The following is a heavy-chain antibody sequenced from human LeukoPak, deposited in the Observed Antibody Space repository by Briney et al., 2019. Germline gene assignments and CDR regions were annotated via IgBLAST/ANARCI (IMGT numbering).Heavy chain of an antibody. CDR3: ARAAGGSGRLFDY. D-gene: IGHD3-10*01. Sequence: SETLSLTCTVSGGSISSYYGSWIRRPPGKGLEGMGYIYYSGSTNYNTSLKTRVTISVDTSKNQFSLKLSSVTAADTAAYYCARAAGGSGRLFDYWGQGTLVTVSS. V-gene: IGHV4-59*01. CDR1: GGSISSYY. J-gene: IGHJ4*02. CDR2: IYYSGST.